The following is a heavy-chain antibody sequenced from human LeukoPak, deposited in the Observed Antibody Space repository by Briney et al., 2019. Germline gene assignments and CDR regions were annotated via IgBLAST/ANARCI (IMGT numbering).Heavy chain of an antibody. Sequence: GGSLRLSCAASGFTFSSYWMSWVRQAPGKGLEWVANIKQDGSEKYYVDSVKGRFTISRDNAKNSLYLQMNSLRAEDTAVYYCTTEYYYDSSGYIDYWGQGTLVTVSS. CDR3: TTEYYYDSSGYIDY. V-gene: IGHV3-7*03. CDR2: IKQDGSEK. D-gene: IGHD3-22*01. J-gene: IGHJ4*02. CDR1: GFTFSSYW.